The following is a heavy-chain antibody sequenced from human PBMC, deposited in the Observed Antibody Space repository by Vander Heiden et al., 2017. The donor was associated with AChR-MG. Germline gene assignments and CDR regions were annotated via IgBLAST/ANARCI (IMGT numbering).Heavy chain of an antibody. CDR1: GVTFSGYG. CDR3: ASEGDIVVVPAAIGY. Sequence: QVQLVESGGGVVQPGRSLRLTCAASGVTFSGYGRHWVRQAPGKGLEWVAVISYDGSNKYYADSVKGRFTISRDNSKNTLYLQMNSLRAEDTAVYYCASEGDIVVVPAAIGYWGQGTLVTVSS. J-gene: IGHJ4*02. CDR2: ISYDGSNK. D-gene: IGHD2-2*01. V-gene: IGHV3-30*03.